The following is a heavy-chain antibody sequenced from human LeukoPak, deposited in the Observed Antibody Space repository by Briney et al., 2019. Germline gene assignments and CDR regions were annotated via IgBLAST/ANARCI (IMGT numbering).Heavy chain of an antibody. CDR2: ISTNSGGT. CDR3: ARDRENPNCFEP. CDR1: GYILTGYY. D-gene: IGHD3-10*01. J-gene: IGHJ5*02. V-gene: IGHV1-2*02. Sequence: ASVKVSCKASGYILTGYYMHWVRQPPGQVREWMGLISTNSGGTNCAQKFQGGETMTSGAAISTAYMERSRLRSDETAMYYWARDRENPNCFEPWGQGTLVTFSS.